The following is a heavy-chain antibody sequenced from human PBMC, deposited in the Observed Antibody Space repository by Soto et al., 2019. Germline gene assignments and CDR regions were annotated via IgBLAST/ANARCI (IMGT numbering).Heavy chain of an antibody. CDR1: GYSFTSYW. D-gene: IGHD6-13*01. Sequence: GESLKISCKGSGYSFTSYWIGWVRQMPGKGLEWMGIIYPGDSDTRYSPSFRGQVTISADKSISTAYLQWSSLKASDTAIYYCARTAAAGKYYYGVDVWGQGTMVTVSS. CDR3: ARTAAAGKYYYGVDV. J-gene: IGHJ6*02. CDR2: IYPGDSDT. V-gene: IGHV5-51*01.